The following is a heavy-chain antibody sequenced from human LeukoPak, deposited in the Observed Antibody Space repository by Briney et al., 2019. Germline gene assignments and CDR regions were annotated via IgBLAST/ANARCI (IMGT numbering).Heavy chain of an antibody. CDR2: ISPGGTDT. CDR3: AKRGGYESMAAFDY. J-gene: IGHJ4*02. D-gene: IGHD3-22*01. CDR1: GFTFSSYS. Sequence: GGSLRLSCAASGFTFSSYSMNWVRQAPGKGLEWASAISPGGTDTYYADSVKGRFTISRDNSKNTLFLQMNSLRAEDTAVYYCAKRGGYESMAAFDYWGQGTLVTVSS. V-gene: IGHV3-21*04.